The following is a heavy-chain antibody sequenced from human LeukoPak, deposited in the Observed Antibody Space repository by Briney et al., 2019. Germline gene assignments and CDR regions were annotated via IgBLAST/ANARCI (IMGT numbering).Heavy chain of an antibody. CDR3: ARSATYYYYYGMDV. CDR2: IYYSGST. Sequence: SETLSLTCTVSGGSVTYTNYYWSWIRQPPGKGLEWIGYIYYSGSTNYNPSLKSRVTISVDTSKNQFSLKLSSVTAADTAVYYCARSATYYYYYGMDVWGQGTTVTVSS. J-gene: IGHJ6*02. V-gene: IGHV4-61*01. CDR1: GGSVTYTNYY. D-gene: IGHD1-26*01.